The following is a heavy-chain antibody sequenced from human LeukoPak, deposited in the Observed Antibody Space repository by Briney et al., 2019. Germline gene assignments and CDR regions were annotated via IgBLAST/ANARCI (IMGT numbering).Heavy chain of an antibody. CDR2: NNPSGGSI. Sequence: ASVKVSCKASGYTFTSYYMHWVRQPRAQGLEWMGINNPSGGSINYAQKFQGRVTMTRDMSTSTVYMELRSLRSEDTAVYYCARDGWFYYDSSDYSGFDYWGQGTLVTVSS. D-gene: IGHD3-22*01. V-gene: IGHV1-46*01. J-gene: IGHJ4*02. CDR3: ARDGWFYYDSSDYSGFDY. CDR1: GYTFTSYY.